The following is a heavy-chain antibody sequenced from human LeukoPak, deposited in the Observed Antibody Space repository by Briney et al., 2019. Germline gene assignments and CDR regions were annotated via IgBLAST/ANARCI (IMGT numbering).Heavy chain of an antibody. D-gene: IGHD3-22*01. CDR2: IYHSGST. V-gene: IGHV4-4*02. CDR3: ARDHEDYYDSSGYYSWFDP. CDR1: GGSISSSNW. Sequence: PSETLSLTCAVSGGSISSSNWWSWVRQPPGKGLEWIGEIYHSGSTNYNPSLKSRVTISVDKSKNQFSLKLSSVTAADTAVYSCARDHEDYYDSSGYYSWFDPWGQGTLVTVSS. J-gene: IGHJ5*02.